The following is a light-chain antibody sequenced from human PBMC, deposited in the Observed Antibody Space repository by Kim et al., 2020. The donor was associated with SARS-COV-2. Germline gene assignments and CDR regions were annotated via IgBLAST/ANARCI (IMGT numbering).Light chain of an antibody. CDR1: GGSVDSDF. Sequence: KTVTISCTRSGGSVDSDFVQWFQQRPGSAPTTVIYEDDRRPSGVPDRFSGSIDSSSNSASLTISGLKTEDEADYFCHSYDSTNHVIFGGGTQLTVL. V-gene: IGLV6-57*03. CDR2: EDD. CDR3: HSYDSTNHVI. J-gene: IGLJ2*01.